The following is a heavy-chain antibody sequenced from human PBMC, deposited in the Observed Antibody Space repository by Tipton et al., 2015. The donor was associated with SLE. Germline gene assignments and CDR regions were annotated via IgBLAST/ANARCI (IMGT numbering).Heavy chain of an antibody. J-gene: IGHJ5*02. Sequence: TLSLTCTVSVGSVSSSSIYWAWIGQPPGKGLVWIGSIYYTGTTTYYNSFLKSRVTMSVDTSKNQFSLRLTSVIAADTAVYYWASLHGYSYSLNWFDPWGQGTLISVSS. CDR1: VGSVSSSSIY. CDR3: ASLHGYSYSLNWFDP. CDR2: IYYTGTTT. D-gene: IGHD5-18*01. V-gene: IGHV4-39*07.